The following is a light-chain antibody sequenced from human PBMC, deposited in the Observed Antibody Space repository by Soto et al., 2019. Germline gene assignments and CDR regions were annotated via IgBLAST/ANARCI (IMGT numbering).Light chain of an antibody. CDR2: ANN. V-gene: IGLV1-40*01. J-gene: IGLJ2*01. CDR1: NSNVGGGYD. CDR3: QSYDPTLNVV. Sequence: QSVLTQPPSVSGAPVQTVTISCTGSNSNVGGGYDVHWYQQLPGSAPKLLIYANNNRPSGVPDRFSGSKSGTSASLAITGLQAEDEADYYCQSYDPTLNVVFGGGTKLTVL.